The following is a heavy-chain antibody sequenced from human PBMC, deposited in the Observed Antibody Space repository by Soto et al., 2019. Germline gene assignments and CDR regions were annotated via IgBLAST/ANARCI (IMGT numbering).Heavy chain of an antibody. Sequence: GGSLRLSCAASGFTFSSYGMHWVRQAPGKGLEWVAVISYDGSNKYYADSVKGRFTISRDNSKNTLYLQMNSLRAEDTAVYYCAKDYLRYSGYDFYVDYWGQGTLVTVSS. J-gene: IGHJ4*02. CDR2: ISYDGSNK. CDR1: GFTFSSYG. D-gene: IGHD5-12*01. V-gene: IGHV3-30*18. CDR3: AKDYLRYSGYDFYVDY.